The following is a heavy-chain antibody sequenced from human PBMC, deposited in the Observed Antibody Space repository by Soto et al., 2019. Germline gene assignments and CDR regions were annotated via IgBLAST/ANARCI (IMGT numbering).Heavy chain of an antibody. V-gene: IGHV3-43*01. CDR3: AKECGDASWASYDS. CDR1: GFIFDDFS. CDR2: IGRDGINT. J-gene: IGHJ4*02. Sequence: EVQLVESGGVVVQPGGSLRLSCDASGFIFDDFSMHWVRQAPGKGLEWVSLIGRDGINTYYADSVKGRFTISRDNSKNSLYLQMNSLTTEDTALYYCAKECGDASWASYDSWGQGTRVTVSS. D-gene: IGHD2-2*01.